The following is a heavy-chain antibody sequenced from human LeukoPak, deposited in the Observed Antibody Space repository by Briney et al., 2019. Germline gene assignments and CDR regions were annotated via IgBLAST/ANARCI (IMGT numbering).Heavy chain of an antibody. CDR1: GFTFDDYG. Sequence: GGSLRLSCAASGFTFDDYGMSWVRQAPGKGLMWVSHLNSDGSTTTYADSVKGRFTISRDNAKNTLYLQMHSLRAEDTAVYYCATLPTSHSLDLWGQGTLVTVSS. J-gene: IGHJ5*02. D-gene: IGHD2-15*01. CDR3: ATLPTSHSLDL. V-gene: IGHV3-74*01. CDR2: LNSDGSTT.